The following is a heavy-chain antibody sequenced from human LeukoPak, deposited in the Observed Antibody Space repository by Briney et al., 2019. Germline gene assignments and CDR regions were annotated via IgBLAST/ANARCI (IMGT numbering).Heavy chain of an antibody. Sequence: ASVKVSCKASGYTFTTYGISWVRQAPGQGPEWMGWISGYNANTYYADKFQGRVTMTTDTSTTTAYMELSSLRSEDTAVYYCAREAVSGGGSYAFDYWGQGTLVTVSS. CDR3: AREAVSGGGSYAFDY. D-gene: IGHD1-26*01. CDR1: GYTFTTYG. J-gene: IGHJ4*02. CDR2: ISGYNANT. V-gene: IGHV1-18*01.